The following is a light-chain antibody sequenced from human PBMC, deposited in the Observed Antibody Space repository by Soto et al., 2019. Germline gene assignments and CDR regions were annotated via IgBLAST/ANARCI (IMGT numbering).Light chain of an antibody. CDR2: DTS. J-gene: IGKJ3*01. Sequence: LTQSPAILSLSPGERATLSCTASQSVDTYIAWYQQKPGQPPRLLIHDTSHRASGVPARFRGSGSGTDFTLTITSLEPEVFAVYFCQQRRNWVSFGPGTRL. CDR1: QSVDTY. V-gene: IGKV3-11*01. CDR3: QQRRNWVS.